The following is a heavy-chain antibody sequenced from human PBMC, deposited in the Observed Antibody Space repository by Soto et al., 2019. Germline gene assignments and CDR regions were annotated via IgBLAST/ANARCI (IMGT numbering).Heavy chain of an antibody. Sequence: SETLSLTCTVSGGSISSYYWSWIRQPPGKGLEWIGYIYYSGSTNYNPSLKSRVTISVDTSKNQFSLKLSSVTAADTAVYYCARQVVPAAPTDWFDPWGQGILVTVSS. J-gene: IGHJ5*02. V-gene: IGHV4-59*08. CDR2: IYYSGST. CDR3: ARQVVPAAPTDWFDP. D-gene: IGHD2-2*01. CDR1: GGSISSYY.